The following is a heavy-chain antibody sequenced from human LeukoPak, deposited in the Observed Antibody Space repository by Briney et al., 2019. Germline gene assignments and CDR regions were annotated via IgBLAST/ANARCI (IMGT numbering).Heavy chain of an antibody. J-gene: IGHJ4*02. CDR1: GFAFNTKH. CDR3: LKSVDF. Sequence: PGGSLRLSCEGSGFAFNTKHMNWVRQTPGKGLEWVSYIDPESRNIFYADSVKGRFTLSRDNAKNSMYLQMNSLRVEDTAVCYCLKSVDFWGQGILVTVSP. CDR2: IDPESRNI. V-gene: IGHV3-48*01.